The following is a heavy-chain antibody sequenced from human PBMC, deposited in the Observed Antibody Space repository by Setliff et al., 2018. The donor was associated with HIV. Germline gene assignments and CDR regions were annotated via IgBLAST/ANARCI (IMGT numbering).Heavy chain of an antibody. V-gene: IGHV4-38-2*01. Sequence: SETLSLTCVVSSHSISSGYYWGWIRQPPGKRLEWIGSIYYSGSTHYNPSLKSRVTISVDTSKNQFSLKVSSVTAADTAVYYCARASDMLTAYYDHFDYWGQGTLVTVS. J-gene: IGHJ4*02. CDR1: SHSISSGYY. D-gene: IGHD3-9*01. CDR2: IYYSGST. CDR3: ARASDMLTAYYDHFDY.